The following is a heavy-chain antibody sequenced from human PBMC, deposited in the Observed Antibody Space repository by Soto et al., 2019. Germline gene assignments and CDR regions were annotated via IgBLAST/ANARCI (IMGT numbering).Heavy chain of an antibody. D-gene: IGHD2-15*01. Sequence: EVQLLESGGGFIQPGGSLRLSCAASRFTFSNYAMSWVRQAPGKGLEWVSSIGATGATTYYADSVKSRFTISRDNSKNTLHLQMNSLRAECSVPYYCAVVAVAVTDFDNWGQGTLVTVSS. J-gene: IGHJ4*02. CDR1: RFTFSNYA. V-gene: IGHV3-23*01. CDR3: AVVAVAVTDFDN. CDR2: IGATGATT.